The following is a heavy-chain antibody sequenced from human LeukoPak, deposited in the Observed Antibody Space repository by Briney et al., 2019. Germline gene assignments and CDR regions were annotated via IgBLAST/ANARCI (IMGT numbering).Heavy chain of an antibody. V-gene: IGHV3-48*01. Sequence: GGSLRLSCAASGFTFSSYSMNWVRQAPGKGLEWVSYISSSSSTIYYADSVKGRFTTSRDNAKNSLYLQMNSLRAEDTAVYYCARDRAVVVPAAIYYGMDVWGQGTTVTVSS. CDR2: ISSSSSTI. CDR1: GFTFSSYS. D-gene: IGHD2-2*01. CDR3: ARDRAVVVPAAIYYGMDV. J-gene: IGHJ6*02.